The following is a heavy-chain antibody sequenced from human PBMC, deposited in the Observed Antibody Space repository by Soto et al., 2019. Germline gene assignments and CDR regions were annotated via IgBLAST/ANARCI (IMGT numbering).Heavy chain of an antibody. V-gene: IGHV3-23*01. CDR1: GFTFNSYA. CDR3: AKGCGDYLRDFDN. Sequence: EVQLLESGGGLVQPGGSLRLSCAASGFTFNSYAISWVRQAPGKGLGWVSAISGSGGSTYYADSVKGRFAISRDNSKNALHLQMNSLRADDTAVYFCAKGCGDYLRDFDNWGQGTLVTVSS. D-gene: IGHD4-17*01. J-gene: IGHJ4*02. CDR2: ISGSGGST.